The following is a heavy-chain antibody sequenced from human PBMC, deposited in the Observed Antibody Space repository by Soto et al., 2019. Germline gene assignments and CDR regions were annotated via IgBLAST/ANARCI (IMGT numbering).Heavy chain of an antibody. D-gene: IGHD3-16*02. CDR2: INPNSGGT. CDR1: GYTFTGYY. CDR3: AREGITFGGVIVNQYYFDY. J-gene: IGHJ4*02. Sequence: ASVKVSCKASGYTFTGYYMHWVRQAPGQGLEWMGWINPNSGGTNYAQKFQGWVTMTRDTSISTAYMELSRLRSDDTAVYYCAREGITFGGVIVNQYYFDYWGQGTLVTVS. V-gene: IGHV1-2*04.